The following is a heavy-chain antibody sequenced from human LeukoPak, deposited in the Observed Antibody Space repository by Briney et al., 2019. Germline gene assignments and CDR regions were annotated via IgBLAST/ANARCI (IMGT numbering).Heavy chain of an antibody. V-gene: IGHV1-69*04. J-gene: IGHJ4*02. CDR1: GGTFSSYA. CDR2: IIPILGIA. CDR3: AIIAGDYGGDYFDY. D-gene: IGHD4-17*01. Sequence: SVKVSCKASGGTFSSYAISWVRQAPGQGLEWMGRIIPILGIANHAQKFQGRVTITADKSTSTAYMELSSLRSEDTAVYYCAIIAGDYGGDYFDYWGQGTLVTVSS.